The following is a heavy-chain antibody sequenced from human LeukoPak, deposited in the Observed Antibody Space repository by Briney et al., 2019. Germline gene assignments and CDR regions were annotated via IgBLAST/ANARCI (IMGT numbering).Heavy chain of an antibody. D-gene: IGHD1-1*01. J-gene: IGHJ4*02. CDR3: ARVGLARWERSFDY. CDR2: IYTSGST. V-gene: IGHV4-4*07. Sequence: ASETLSLTCTVSGGSISSYYWSWIRQPAGKGLEWIGRIYTSGSTNYNPSLKSRVTMSVDTSKNQFSLKLSSVTAADTAVYYCARVGLARWERSFDYWGQGTLVIVSS. CDR1: GGSISSYY.